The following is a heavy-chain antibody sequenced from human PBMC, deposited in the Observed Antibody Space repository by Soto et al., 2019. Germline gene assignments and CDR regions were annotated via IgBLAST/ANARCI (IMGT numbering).Heavy chain of an antibody. CDR1: GGSISSYY. Sequence: SETLSLTCTVSGGSISSYYWSWIRQPPGKGLELIGYVYYSGSTNYNPSLGSRVNISVDTSKNQLSLKMSSVTAADTAVYYCARDPGSWYFDSWGQG. CDR2: VYYSGST. CDR3: ARDPGSWYFDS. V-gene: IGHV4-59*01. J-gene: IGHJ4*02. D-gene: IGHD3-10*01.